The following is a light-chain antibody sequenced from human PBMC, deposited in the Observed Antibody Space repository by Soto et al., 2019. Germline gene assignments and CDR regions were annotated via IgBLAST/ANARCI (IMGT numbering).Light chain of an antibody. CDR1: QSVLYSPNNKNY. CDR3: QQYYTNSWS. CDR2: WAS. Sequence: DFVMTQATASLAVSLGERATINCKSSQSVLYSPNNKNYLAWYQHKPGQPPKMLIYWASIRESGVPDRFSGSGSGTDFTLTISSLQSEDVAVYYCQQYYTNSWSFGQGTKVDIK. J-gene: IGKJ1*01. V-gene: IGKV4-1*01.